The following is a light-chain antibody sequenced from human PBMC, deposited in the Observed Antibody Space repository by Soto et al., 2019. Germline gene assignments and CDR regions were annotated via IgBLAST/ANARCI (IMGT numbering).Light chain of an antibody. J-gene: IGKJ1*01. CDR2: GAS. CDR1: QSVTSTY. Sequence: EIVLTQSPGTLSLSPGERATLSCRASQSVTSTYLAWYQQKPGQAPRLLIYGASSSATGIPERFSGSGSGTDFSITISRLEPEDFAVYYCQQYGNSPRTFGQGTNVEIK. CDR3: QQYGNSPRT. V-gene: IGKV3-20*01.